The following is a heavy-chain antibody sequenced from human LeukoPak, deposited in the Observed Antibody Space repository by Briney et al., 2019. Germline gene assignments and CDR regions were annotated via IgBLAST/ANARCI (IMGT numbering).Heavy chain of an antibody. D-gene: IGHD3-10*01. CDR3: ARDPDMVRGVNFDY. J-gene: IGHJ4*02. Sequence: PGGSLRLSCAASGFTFSNYWMSWVRQAPGKGLECVANIKKDGSEEYYVDSVKGRFTISRDNANNSLYLQMNSLRAEDTAVYYCARDPDMVRGVNFDYWGQGTLVTVSS. CDR1: GFTFSNYW. CDR2: IKKDGSEE. V-gene: IGHV3-7*03.